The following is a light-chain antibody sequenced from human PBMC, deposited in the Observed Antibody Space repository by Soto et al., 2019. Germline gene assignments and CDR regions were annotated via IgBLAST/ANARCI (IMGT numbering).Light chain of an antibody. V-gene: IGLV1-44*01. Sequence: VLTQPPSASGTPGQRVTISCSGSNSNIGSNPVHWYQQFPGTAPKVLIYSNYQRPSGVPDRFSGSKSGTSASLAISGLQSEDEADYYCAAWDDRLSDLLFGGGTKVTV. CDR2: SNY. CDR3: AAWDDRLSDLL. J-gene: IGLJ2*01. CDR1: NSNIGSNP.